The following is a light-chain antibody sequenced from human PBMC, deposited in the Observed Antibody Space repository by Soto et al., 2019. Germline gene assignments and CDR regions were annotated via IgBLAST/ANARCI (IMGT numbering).Light chain of an antibody. V-gene: IGLV1-44*01. Sequence: VLTQPPSASGTPGQRVTISCSGSNSNIGSNPVHWYQQFPGTAPKVLIYSNYQRPSGVPDRFSGSKSGTSASLAISGLQSEDEADYYCAAWDDRLSDLLFGGGTKVTV. CDR2: SNY. CDR3: AAWDDRLSDLL. J-gene: IGLJ2*01. CDR1: NSNIGSNP.